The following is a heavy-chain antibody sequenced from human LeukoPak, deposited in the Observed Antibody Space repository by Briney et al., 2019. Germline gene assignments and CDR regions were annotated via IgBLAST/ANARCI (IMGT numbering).Heavy chain of an antibody. CDR1: GFTFSSYA. CDR3: AKTPEYRRTSYFDY. CDR2: ISGSGGTT. J-gene: IGHJ4*02. Sequence: GGSLRLSCAASGFTFSSYAMGWVRQAPGKGLEWVSAISGSGGTTYYADSVKGWFTISRDNSKNTLYLQMNSLRAEDTAVYNCAKTPEYRRTSYFDYWGQGTLVTVSS. V-gene: IGHV3-23*01. D-gene: IGHD2-2*01.